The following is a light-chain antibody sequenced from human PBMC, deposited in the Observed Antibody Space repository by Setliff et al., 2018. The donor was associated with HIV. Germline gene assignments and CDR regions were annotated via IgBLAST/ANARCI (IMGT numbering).Light chain of an antibody. Sequence: SALTQPPSASGSPGQSVTISCTGTSSDVGGYNYVSWYQQHPGKAPKVMIYEVSKRPSGVPDRFSGSKSGNTASLTVSGLQAEDEADYYCSSYTISSTLYVFGTGTKVTVL. V-gene: IGLV2-8*01. CDR2: EVS. CDR3: SSYTISSTLYV. J-gene: IGLJ1*01. CDR1: SSDVGGYNY.